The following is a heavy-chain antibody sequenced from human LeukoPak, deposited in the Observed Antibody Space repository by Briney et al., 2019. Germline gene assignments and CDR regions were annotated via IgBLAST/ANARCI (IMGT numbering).Heavy chain of an antibody. CDR1: GFTVSSNY. D-gene: IGHD4-17*01. V-gene: IGHV3-66*01. Sequence: GGSLRLSCAASGFTVSSNYMSWVRHAQRKGLGWVSVIYSGGSTYYADSVKGRFTISRDNSKNTLYLQMNSLRAEDTAVYYCAGTDYGDYSTGYYGMDAWGQGTTVTVSS. J-gene: IGHJ6*02. CDR3: AGTDYGDYSTGYYGMDA. CDR2: IYSGGST.